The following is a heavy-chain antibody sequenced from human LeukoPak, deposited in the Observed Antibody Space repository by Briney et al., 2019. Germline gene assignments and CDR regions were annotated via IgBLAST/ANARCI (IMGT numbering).Heavy chain of an antibody. D-gene: IGHD2-2*01. CDR2: IYYSGST. Sequence: PSETLSLTCTVSDGSISSGGYYWSWIRQHPGKGLEWIGYIYYSGSTYYNPSLKSRVTISVDTSKNQFSLKLSSVTAADTAVYYCASGSSDCSSTSCFEYFQHWGQGTLVTVSS. CDR1: DGSISSGGYY. V-gene: IGHV4-31*03. J-gene: IGHJ1*01. CDR3: ASGSSDCSSTSCFEYFQH.